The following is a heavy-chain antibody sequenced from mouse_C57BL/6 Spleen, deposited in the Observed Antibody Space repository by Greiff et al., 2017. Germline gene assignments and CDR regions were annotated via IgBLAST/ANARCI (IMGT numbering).Heavy chain of an antibody. D-gene: IGHD1-1*01. CDR3: ARGEITTVVARDYAMDY. J-gene: IGHJ4*01. CDR2: ILPGSGST. V-gene: IGHV1-9*01. CDR1: GYTFTGYW. Sequence: VMLVESGAELMKPGASVKLSCKATGYTFTGYWIEWVKQRPGHGLEWIGEILPGSGSTNYNEKFKGKATFTADTSSNTAYMQLSSLTTEDSAIYYCARGEITTVVARDYAMDYWGQGTSVTVSS.